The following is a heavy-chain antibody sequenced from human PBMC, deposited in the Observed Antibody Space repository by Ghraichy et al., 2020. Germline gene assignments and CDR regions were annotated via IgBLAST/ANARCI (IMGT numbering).Heavy chain of an antibody. J-gene: IGHJ4*02. CDR3: ASYGYSYGYVPFDY. Sequence: SVKVSCKASGGTFSSYAISWVRQAPGQGLEWMGRIIPILGIANYAQKFQGRVTITADKSTSTAYMELSSLRSEDTAVYYCASYGYSYGYVPFDYWGQGTLVTVSS. CDR2: IIPILGIA. CDR1: GGTFSSYA. D-gene: IGHD5-18*01. V-gene: IGHV1-69*04.